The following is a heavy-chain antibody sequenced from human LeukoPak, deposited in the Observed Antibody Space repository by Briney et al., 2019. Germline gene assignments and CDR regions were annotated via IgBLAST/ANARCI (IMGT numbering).Heavy chain of an antibody. D-gene: IGHD3-10*01. Sequence: SGPEVKKPGTSVKVSCKASGFTFTSSAMQRVRQARGQRLEWIGWIVVGSGNTNYAQKFQERVTITRDMSTSTAYMELSSLRSEDTAVYYCAALEPNRGGMDVWGQGTTVTVSS. V-gene: IGHV1-58*02. CDR1: GFTFTSSA. CDR3: AALEPNRGGMDV. CDR2: IVVGSGNT. J-gene: IGHJ6*02.